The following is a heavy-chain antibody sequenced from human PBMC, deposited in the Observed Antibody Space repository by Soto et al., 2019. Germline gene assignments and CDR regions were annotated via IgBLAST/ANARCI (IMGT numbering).Heavy chain of an antibody. Sequence: GGSLRLSCAASGFTFSSYGMHWVRQAPGKGLEWVAVIWYDGSNKYYADSVKGRFTISRDNSKNTLYLQMNSLRAEDTAVYYCARPRGYCSGGSCYDPLRYWGQGTLVTVSS. CDR2: IWYDGSNK. D-gene: IGHD2-15*01. J-gene: IGHJ4*02. CDR3: ARPRGYCSGGSCYDPLRY. V-gene: IGHV3-33*01. CDR1: GFTFSSYG.